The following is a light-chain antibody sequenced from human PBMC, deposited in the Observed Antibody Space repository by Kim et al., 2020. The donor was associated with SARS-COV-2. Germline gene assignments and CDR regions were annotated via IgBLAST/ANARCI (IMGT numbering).Light chain of an antibody. CDR2: DAS. CDR1: QDISNY. Sequence: SASVGDRVTITCQASQDISNYLSWYQQKPGKAPKLLIFDASNLQTGGPSRFSGSGSGTHFSFTISSLQSEDVATYFCQQYDTPPYTFGQGTKLEI. CDR3: QQYDTPPYT. J-gene: IGKJ2*01. V-gene: IGKV1-33*01.